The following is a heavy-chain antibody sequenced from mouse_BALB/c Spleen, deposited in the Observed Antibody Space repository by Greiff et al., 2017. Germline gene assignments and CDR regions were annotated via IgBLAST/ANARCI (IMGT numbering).Heavy chain of an antibody. J-gene: IGHJ2*01. Sequence: EVKLMESGGGLVKPGGSLNLSCAASGFTFSSYAMSWVRQTPEKRLEWVATISSGGSYTYYPDSVKGRFTISRDNAKNTLYLQMSSLRSEDTAMYYCAREEDDGYYYYFDYWGQGTTLTVSS. D-gene: IGHD2-3*01. CDR3: AREEDDGYYYYFDY. CDR2: ISSGGSYT. CDR1: GFTFSSYA. V-gene: IGHV5-9-3*01.